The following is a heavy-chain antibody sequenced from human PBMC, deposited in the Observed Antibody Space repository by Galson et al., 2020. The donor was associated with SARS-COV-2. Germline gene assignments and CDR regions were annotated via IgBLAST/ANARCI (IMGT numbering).Heavy chain of an antibody. J-gene: IGHJ4*02. CDR3: AREDTAMVMEY. D-gene: IGHD5-18*01. CDR2: ISYDGSNK. V-gene: IGHV3-30*03. Sequence: GESLKISCAASGFTYSSYGMHWVRQAPGKGLERVAVISYDGSNKYYADSVKGRFTISRDNSKNTLYLQMNSLRAEDTAVYYCAREDTAMVMEYWGQGTLVTVSS. CDR1: GFTYSSYG.